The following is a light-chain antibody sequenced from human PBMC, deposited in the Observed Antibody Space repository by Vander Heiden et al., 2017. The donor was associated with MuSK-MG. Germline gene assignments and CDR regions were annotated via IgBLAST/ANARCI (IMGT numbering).Light chain of an antibody. V-gene: IGKV3-20*01. Sequence: LLTQSPGTLSLFPGERATLSCRPSQSVSSSYLAWYQQKPGQAPRLLIYGASSRATVIPARFSGSGSGTDFTLTIRRLEPEDFAVYYCQQYGSSLYTFGQGTKLEIK. CDR3: QQYGSSLYT. CDR1: QSVSSSY. CDR2: GAS. J-gene: IGKJ2*01.